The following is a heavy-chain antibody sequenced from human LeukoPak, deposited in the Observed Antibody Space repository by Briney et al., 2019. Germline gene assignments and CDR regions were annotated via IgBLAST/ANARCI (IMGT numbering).Heavy chain of an antibody. J-gene: IGHJ4*02. Sequence: GGSLRLSCAASGFTFSSYGIHWVRRAPGKGLEWVAFIRYDGSNKYYADSVKGRFTISRDNSKNTLYLQMNSLRAEDTAVYYCAKARSYYDSSGYDYWGQGTLVTVSS. V-gene: IGHV3-30*02. CDR1: GFTFSSYG. CDR3: AKARSYYDSSGYDY. CDR2: IRYDGSNK. D-gene: IGHD3-22*01.